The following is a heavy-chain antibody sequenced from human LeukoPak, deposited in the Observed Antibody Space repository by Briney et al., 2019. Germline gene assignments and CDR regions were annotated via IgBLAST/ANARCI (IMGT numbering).Heavy chain of an antibody. D-gene: IGHD1-26*01. J-gene: IGHJ6*03. CDR2: ISAYNGNT. Sequence: EASVMVSCKASGYTFTSYGISWVRQAPGQGLEWMGWISAYNGNTNYAQKLQGRVTMTTDTSTSTAYMELRSLRSDYTAVYYCARISGSYYLYYYYMDVWGKGTTVTVSS. CDR3: ARISGSYYLYYYYMDV. V-gene: IGHV1-18*01. CDR1: GYTFTSYG.